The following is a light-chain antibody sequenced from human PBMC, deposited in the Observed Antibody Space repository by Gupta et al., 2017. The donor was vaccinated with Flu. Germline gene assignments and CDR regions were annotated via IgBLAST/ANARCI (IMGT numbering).Light chain of an antibody. CDR2: GAS. CDR1: QSISSY. V-gene: IGKV1-39*01. Sequence: DIQVTQSPSSLSASVGARVTITCRASQSISSYLNWYQQKPGKAPKLLLYGASRLQSGVPSRFSGSVSGTDFTLTISSLQPEDFATYYCQQSYTTPYTFGQGTKLEIK. J-gene: IGKJ2*01. CDR3: QQSYTTPYT.